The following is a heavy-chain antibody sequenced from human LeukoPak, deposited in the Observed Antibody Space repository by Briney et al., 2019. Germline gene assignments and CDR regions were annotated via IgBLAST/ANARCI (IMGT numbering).Heavy chain of an antibody. Sequence: GGSLRLSCTGSGFPFSRYAMSWVRQATGKGLECVSYISASGSDTYYADSVKGRLTTSRDNSKNTLYLEMNSLRVEDTAVYYCILDARLGESLRWGQGTLVTVSS. V-gene: IGHV3-23*01. CDR2: ISASGSDT. D-gene: IGHD3-16*01. J-gene: IGHJ4*02. CDR3: ILDARLGESLR. CDR1: GFPFSRYA.